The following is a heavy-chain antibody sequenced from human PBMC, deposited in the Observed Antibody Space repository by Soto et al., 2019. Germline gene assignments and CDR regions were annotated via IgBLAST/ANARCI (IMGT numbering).Heavy chain of an antibody. CDR2: IYPGDSDT. V-gene: IGHV5-51*01. J-gene: IGHJ4*02. CDR3: ARDYCPGGVCYTIFDY. CDR1: GYSFTTYW. Sequence: GESLKISCKGSGYSFTTYWIGWVRQTPGKGLEWMGTIYPGDSDTRYSPSFQGQVTISADKSINTAYLQWSLKASDTAMYYCARDYCPGGVCYTIFDYWGQGTLVTVSS. D-gene: IGHD2-8*02.